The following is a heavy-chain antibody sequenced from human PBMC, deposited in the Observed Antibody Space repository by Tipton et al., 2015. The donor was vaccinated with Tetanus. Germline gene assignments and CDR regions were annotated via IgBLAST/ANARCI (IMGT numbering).Heavy chain of an antibody. CDR3: VRANYELFKKGPFDF. Sequence: TLSLTCSVTGGSLRGGDYHWSWIRQAPGKGLEWLAYVSSSGRTNSNYDLKSRITTSHDTSKNQFFLRLTSVTSADTAVYYCVRANYELFKKGPFDFWGPGSLVIVSS. CDR1: GGSLRGGDYH. D-gene: IGHD3-3*01. CDR2: VSSSGRT. J-gene: IGHJ4*02. V-gene: IGHV4-61*08.